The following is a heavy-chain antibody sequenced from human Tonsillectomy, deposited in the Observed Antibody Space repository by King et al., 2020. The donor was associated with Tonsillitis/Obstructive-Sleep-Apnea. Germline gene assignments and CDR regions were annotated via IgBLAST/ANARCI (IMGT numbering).Heavy chain of an antibody. V-gene: IGHV4-31*03. CDR1: GGSISSGGYY. D-gene: IGHD3-10*01. J-gene: IGHJ4*02. CDR3: ARARCGSWSTY. Sequence: QLQESGPGLVKPSQTLSLTCTVSGGSISSGGYYWSWIRQHPGKGLEWIGYIYFSGSTYYNPSLKSRVTISVDTSKNQFSLKLNSVTVADTAVYYCARARCGSWSTYWGQGTLVTVSS. CDR2: IYFSGST.